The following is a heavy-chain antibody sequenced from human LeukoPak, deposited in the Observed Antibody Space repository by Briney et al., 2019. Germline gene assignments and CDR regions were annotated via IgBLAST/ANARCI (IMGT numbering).Heavy chain of an antibody. D-gene: IGHD6-19*01. J-gene: IGHJ4*02. CDR2: IYYSGST. CDR3: ARSGSGWYVNY. V-gene: IGHV4-39*07. Sequence: PSETLSLTCTVSGGSISSSSYYWGWIRQPPGKGLEWIGSIYYSGSTYYNPSLKSRVTISVDTSKNQFSLKLSSVTAADTAVYYCARSGSGWYVNYWGQGTLVTVSS. CDR1: GGSISSSSYY.